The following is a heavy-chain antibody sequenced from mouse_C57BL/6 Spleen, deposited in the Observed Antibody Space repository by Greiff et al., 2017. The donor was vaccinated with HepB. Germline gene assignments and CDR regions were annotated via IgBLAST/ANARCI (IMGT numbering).Heavy chain of an antibody. CDR1: GYTFTSYW. J-gene: IGHJ2*01. CDR2: IDPSDSET. V-gene: IGHV1-52*01. CDR3: ARNPHYYGSSYYFDY. Sequence: VQLQQPGAELVRPGSSVKLSCKASGYTFTSYWMHWVKQRPIQGLEWIGNIDPSDSETHYNQKFKDKATLTVDKSSSTAYMQLSSLTSEDSAVYYCARNPHYYGSSYYFDYWGQGTTLTVSS. D-gene: IGHD1-1*01.